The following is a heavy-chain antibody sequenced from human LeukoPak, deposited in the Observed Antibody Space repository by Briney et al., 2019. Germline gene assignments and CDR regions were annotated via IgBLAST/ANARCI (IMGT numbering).Heavy chain of an antibody. V-gene: IGHV3-21*01. CDR2: ISSSSSYI. CDR1: GITFRSHS. CDR3: ARVGIVRNWFDP. J-gene: IGHJ5*02. D-gene: IGHD1-26*01. Sequence: GSLRLSFSASGITFRSHSLKWVRQAPGEGPEWVSSISSSSSYIYYADSVKGRFTISRDNAKNSLYLQMNSLRAEDTAVYYCARVGIVRNWFDPWGQGTLVTVSS.